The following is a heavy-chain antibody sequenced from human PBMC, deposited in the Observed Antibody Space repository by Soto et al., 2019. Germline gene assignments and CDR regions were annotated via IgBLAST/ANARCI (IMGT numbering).Heavy chain of an antibody. Sequence: QLQLQESGPGLVKPSETLSLTCTVSGGSISSSSYYWGWIRQPPGKGLEGIGSIYYSGSTYYNPSLKSRVTISVDTSKNQFSLKLSSVTAADTAVYYCARGRRDKVVVTKGSRYFDYRGQGNLVTVSS. D-gene: IGHD2-15*01. CDR3: ARGRRDKVVVTKGSRYFDY. J-gene: IGHJ4*02. CDR1: GGSISSSSYY. CDR2: IYYSGST. V-gene: IGHV4-39*01.